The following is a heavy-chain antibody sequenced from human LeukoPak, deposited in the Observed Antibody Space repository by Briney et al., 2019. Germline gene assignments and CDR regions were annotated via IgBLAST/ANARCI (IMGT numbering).Heavy chain of an antibody. Sequence: GGSLRLSCAASGFSFSSYGMNWVRQAPGKGLEWVAFMRHDGSNIYYADSVKGRFTISRDNSKNTLYVQMNSLRPEDTAVYYCAKSASGASGWYAFDFWGQGTLLTVSS. V-gene: IGHV3-30*02. J-gene: IGHJ4*02. CDR3: AKSASGASGWYAFDF. D-gene: IGHD6-19*01. CDR2: MRHDGSNI. CDR1: GFSFSSYG.